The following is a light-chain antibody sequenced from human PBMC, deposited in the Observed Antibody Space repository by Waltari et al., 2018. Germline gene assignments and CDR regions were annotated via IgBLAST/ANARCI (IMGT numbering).Light chain of an antibody. Sequence: EIVLTQSPGTLSLSPGERATLSCRASQSVSSSYLAWYQQKPGQAPRPRIYGASSRATGIPDRFSGSGSGTDFTLSISRLEPEDLAVYYCQQYGSSPRRTFGQGTKVEIK. J-gene: IGKJ1*01. CDR3: QQYGSSPRRT. CDR1: QSVSSSY. V-gene: IGKV3-20*01. CDR2: GAS.